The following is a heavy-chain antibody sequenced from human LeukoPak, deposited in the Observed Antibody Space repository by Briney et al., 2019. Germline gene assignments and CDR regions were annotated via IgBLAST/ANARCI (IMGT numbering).Heavy chain of an antibody. CDR3: ALLHSGTYSLPGY. V-gene: IGHV3-74*01. D-gene: IGHD1-26*01. J-gene: IGHJ4*02. CDR1: GFTFSSYW. Sequence: GGSLRLSCAASGFTFSSYWMPWVRQIPGGGLAWVSRIKGDGSITSYADSVKGRFTISRDNAKNTLYLHMNSLRVEDTAVYCCALLHSGTYSLPGYWGQGILVTVSS. CDR2: IKGDGSIT.